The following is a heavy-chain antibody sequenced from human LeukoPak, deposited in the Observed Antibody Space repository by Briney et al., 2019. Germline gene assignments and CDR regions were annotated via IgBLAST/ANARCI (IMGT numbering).Heavy chain of an antibody. CDR2: ITTGGSST. D-gene: IGHD6-19*01. Sequence: GGSLRLSCAASGFTFSAYAMAWVRQAPGKGLECVSHITTGGSSTFHADSVKGRFTISRDNAKNSLYLQMNSLRGQDTAVYYCARVRYDSGWYDYWGQGALVIVSS. CDR3: ARVRYDSGWYDY. J-gene: IGHJ4*02. CDR1: GFTFSAYA. V-gene: IGHV3-48*04.